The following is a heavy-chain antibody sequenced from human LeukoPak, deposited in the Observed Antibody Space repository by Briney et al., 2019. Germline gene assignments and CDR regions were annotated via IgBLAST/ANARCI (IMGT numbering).Heavy chain of an antibody. D-gene: IGHD1-26*01. CDR2: ISSSGSTI. J-gene: IGHJ3*02. Sequence: GGSLRLSCAAFGFTFSSYEMNWVRQAPGKGLEWVSYISSSGSTIYYADSVKGRFTISRDNAKNSPYPQMNSLRAEDTAVYYCARTQVGASPFDAFDIWGQGTMVTVSS. CDR3: ARTQVGASPFDAFDI. CDR1: GFTFSSYE. V-gene: IGHV3-48*03.